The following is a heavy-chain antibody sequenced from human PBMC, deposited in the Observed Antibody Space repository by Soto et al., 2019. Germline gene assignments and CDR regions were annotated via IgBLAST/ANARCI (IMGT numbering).Heavy chain of an antibody. CDR2: ISAYNGNT. CDR1: GYTFTSYG. J-gene: IGHJ6*02. CDR3: ARDGAKQQLVTHYYGMDV. V-gene: IGHV1-18*01. Sequence: QVQLVQSGAEVKKPGASVKVSCKASGYTFTSYGISWVRQAPGQGLEWMGWISAYNGNTNYAQKLQGRVTMTTDTYTSTAYMELKSLRSDDTAVYYCARDGAKQQLVTHYYGMDVWGQGTTVTVAS. D-gene: IGHD6-13*01.